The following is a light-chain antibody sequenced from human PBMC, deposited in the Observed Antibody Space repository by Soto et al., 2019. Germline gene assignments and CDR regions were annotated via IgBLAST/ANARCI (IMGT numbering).Light chain of an antibody. Sequence: DIVMTQSPDSLAVSLGERATINCKSSQRVLYSSSNKNYLAWYQQKPGQPPKLIIYWASTRESGVHDRFSGSGSGTDFTLAISSLQAEYVAVYYCQQYCSSPWTFGQGTKVEIK. CDR1: QRVLYSSSNKNY. V-gene: IGKV4-1*01. CDR3: QQYCSSPWT. CDR2: WAS. J-gene: IGKJ1*01.